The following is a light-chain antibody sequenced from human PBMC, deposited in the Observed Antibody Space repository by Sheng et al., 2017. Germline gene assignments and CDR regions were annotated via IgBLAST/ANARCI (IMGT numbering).Light chain of an antibody. Sequence: QSALTQPPSASGSPGQSVTISCSGTSSDVGGYDYVSWYQQHPGKAPKLMIFEVNKRPSGVPDRFSGSKSGNTASLTVSGLQTEDEADYYCTSYAGSGLVVFGGGTKLTVL. CDR1: SSDVGGYDY. V-gene: IGLV2-8*01. J-gene: IGLJ2*01. CDR3: TSYAGSGLVV. CDR2: EVN.